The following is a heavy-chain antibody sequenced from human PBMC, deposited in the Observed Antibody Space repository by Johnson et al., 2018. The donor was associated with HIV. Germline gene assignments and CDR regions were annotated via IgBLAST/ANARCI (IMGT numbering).Heavy chain of an antibody. V-gene: IGHV3-66*01. CDR3: AKERGISGGFDF. J-gene: IGHJ3*01. Sequence: EKLVESGGGVVQPGRSLRLSCAASGFTVSSNYMSWVRQAPGKGLEWVSLIYSDGSTYYADSVKGRFTISRDNSKNMVYLQMNSLRAEDTAVYYCAKERGISGGFDFWGQGTRVTVSS. CDR1: GFTVSSNY. D-gene: IGHD2-15*01. CDR2: IYSDGST.